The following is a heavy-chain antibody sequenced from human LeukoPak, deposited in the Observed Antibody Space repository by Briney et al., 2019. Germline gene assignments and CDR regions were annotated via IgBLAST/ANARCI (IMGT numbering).Heavy chain of an antibody. CDR3: ATYRQVLLPFES. J-gene: IGHJ4*02. CDR2: IFPSGGEI. V-gene: IGHV3-23*01. D-gene: IGHD2-8*02. CDR1: GFTFSSYE. Sequence: GGSLRLSCAASGFTFSSYEMIWVRQPPGKGLEWVSSIFPSGGEIHYADSVRGRFTISRDNSKSTLPLQMNSLRAEDTAIYYCATYRQVLLPFESWGQGTLVTVSS.